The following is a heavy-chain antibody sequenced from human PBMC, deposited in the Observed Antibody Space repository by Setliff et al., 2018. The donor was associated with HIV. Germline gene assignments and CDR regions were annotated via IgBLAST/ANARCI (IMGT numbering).Heavy chain of an antibody. D-gene: IGHD6-13*01. Sequence: SGPTLVNPTQTLTLTCTFSGFSLRTSGMCVSWIRQPPGKALEWLARIDWDDDKFYSTSLKTRLTISKDTSKKQVVLTMTNMDPVDTATYYCSRTRVAAAGVGFDIWGQGTMVTVSS. J-gene: IGHJ3*02. CDR1: GFSLRTSGMC. CDR2: IDWDDDK. V-gene: IGHV2-70*17. CDR3: SRTRVAAAGVGFDI.